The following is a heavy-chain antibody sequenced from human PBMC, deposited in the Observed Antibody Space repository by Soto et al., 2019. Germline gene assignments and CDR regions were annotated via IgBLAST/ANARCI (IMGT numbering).Heavy chain of an antibody. Sequence: ASVKVSCKASGYTFTGYYMHWVRQAPGQGLEWMGWINPNSGGTNYAQKFQGWVTMTRDTSISTAYMELSRLRSDDTAVYYCARTGVGCSGGSCYSLGAFDMWGKGTMVTVSS. J-gene: IGHJ3*02. CDR3: ARTGVGCSGGSCYSLGAFDM. D-gene: IGHD2-15*01. CDR1: GYTFTGYY. CDR2: INPNSGGT. V-gene: IGHV1-2*04.